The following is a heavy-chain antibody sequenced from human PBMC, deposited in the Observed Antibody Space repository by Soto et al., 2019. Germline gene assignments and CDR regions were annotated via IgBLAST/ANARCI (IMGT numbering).Heavy chain of an antibody. D-gene: IGHD5-18*01. Sequence: QVQLVQSGAEVKKPGASVKVSCKASGYTFTSYYMHWVRQAPGQGLEWMGIINPSGGSTTYAQKCHGRVTMTRDTSTRTVYTELSRLRSEDTAVYYCARVAGSSYGGVDYRGQGTLVTVSS. V-gene: IGHV1-46*01. CDR2: INPSGGST. J-gene: IGHJ4*02. CDR1: GYTFTSYY. CDR3: ARVAGSSYGGVDY.